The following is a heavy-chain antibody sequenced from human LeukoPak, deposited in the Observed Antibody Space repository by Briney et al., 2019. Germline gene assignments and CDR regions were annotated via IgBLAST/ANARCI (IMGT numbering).Heavy chain of an antibody. J-gene: IGHJ4*02. CDR1: GFTFSSYS. CDR3: ARDGPMVNYY. CDR2: ISSSSSYI. D-gene: IGHD5-18*01. V-gene: IGHV3-21*01. Sequence: GGSLRLSCAASGFTFSSYSMNWVRQAPGKGLEWVSSISSSSSYIYYADSVKGRFTISRDNAENSLYLQMNSLRAEDTAVYYCARDGPMVNYYWGQGTLVTVSS.